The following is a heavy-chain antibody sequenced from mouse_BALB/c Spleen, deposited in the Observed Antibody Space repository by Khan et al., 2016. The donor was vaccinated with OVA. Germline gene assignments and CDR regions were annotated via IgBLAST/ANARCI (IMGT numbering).Heavy chain of an antibody. CDR1: GFNIKDYY. Sequence: VQLQQSGAELVRPGALVKLSCKASGFNIKDYYIHWVKQRPEQGLEWIGWIDPENGNTIFDPKFQGKASITADTSAKTAYLQRSSLTSEDTAVYYCARRDYEAMDYWGQGTSVTVSS. D-gene: IGHD2-4*01. V-gene: IGHV14-1*02. CDR2: IDPENGNT. CDR3: ARRDYEAMDY. J-gene: IGHJ4*01.